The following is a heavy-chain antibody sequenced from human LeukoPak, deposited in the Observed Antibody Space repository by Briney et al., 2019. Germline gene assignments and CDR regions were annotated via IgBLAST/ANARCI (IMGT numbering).Heavy chain of an antibody. Sequence: ASVKVSCKVSGYTLTELSMHWVRQAPGKGLEWMGGFDPEDGETIYAQKFQGRVTITEDTSTDKAYMELSSLRSEDTAVYYCATERAQLPRNYYYYGMDVWGKGTTVTVSS. D-gene: IGHD2-2*01. CDR3: ATERAQLPRNYYYYGMDV. J-gene: IGHJ6*04. CDR1: GYTLTELS. V-gene: IGHV1-24*01. CDR2: FDPEDGET.